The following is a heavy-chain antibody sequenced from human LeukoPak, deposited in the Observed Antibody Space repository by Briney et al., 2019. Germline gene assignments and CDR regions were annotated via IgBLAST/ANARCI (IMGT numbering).Heavy chain of an antibody. CDR1: GGSISSSSYY. CDR2: IYYSGST. CDR3: ARVTPIVVVITHDAFDI. V-gene: IGHV4-39*07. J-gene: IGHJ3*02. D-gene: IGHD3-22*01. Sequence: SETLSLTCTVSGGSISSSSYYWGWIRQPPGKGLEWIGSIYYSGSTYYNPSLKSRVTISVDTSKNQFSLKLSSVTAADTAVYYCARVTPIVVVITHDAFDIWGQGTMVTVSS.